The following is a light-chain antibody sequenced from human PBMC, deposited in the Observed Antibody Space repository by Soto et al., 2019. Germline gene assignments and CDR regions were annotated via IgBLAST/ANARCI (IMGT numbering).Light chain of an antibody. J-gene: IGKJ2*01. Sequence: EIVLTQSPCTLSLSPGERATLSCRANQSVSSAYLAWYQQKPGQAPRLLISGASIRATGIPERFSGSGSGTDFTLTISRLEPEESAVDYCQQYGSSPPYTFGQGTKLEIK. CDR1: QSVSSAY. CDR2: GAS. CDR3: QQYGSSPPYT. V-gene: IGKV3-20*01.